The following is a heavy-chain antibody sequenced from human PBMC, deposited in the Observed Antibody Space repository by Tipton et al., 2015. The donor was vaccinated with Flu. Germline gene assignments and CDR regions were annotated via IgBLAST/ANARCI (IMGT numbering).Heavy chain of an antibody. CDR3: ARRDYSNYVSEPRNWFDP. V-gene: IGHV1-69*01. CDR2: IISLSHTS. Sequence: QLVQSGAEVKKPGSSVKVSCKASRVAFSNYAVSWVRQAPGQGLEWMGGIISLSHTSKYTKNFQGRVTITADASTSTVYMELRSLRPEDTAVYYCARRDYSNYVSEPRNWFDPWGQGTLVTVSS. J-gene: IGHJ5*02. CDR1: RVAFSNYA. D-gene: IGHD4-11*01.